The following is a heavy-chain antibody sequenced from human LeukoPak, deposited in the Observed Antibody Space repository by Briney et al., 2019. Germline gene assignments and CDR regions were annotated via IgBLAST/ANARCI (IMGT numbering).Heavy chain of an antibody. Sequence: SETLSLTCAVSGDSISSGGYSWSWIRQPPGKGLEWIGYIYHSGTTYYNPSLKSRVTISVDRSKNQFSLKLSSVTAADTAVYYCARVTTVTTFDYWGQGTLVTVSS. CDR3: ARVTTVTTFDY. CDR2: IYHSGTT. V-gene: IGHV4-30-2*01. J-gene: IGHJ4*02. D-gene: IGHD4-17*01. CDR1: GDSISSGGYS.